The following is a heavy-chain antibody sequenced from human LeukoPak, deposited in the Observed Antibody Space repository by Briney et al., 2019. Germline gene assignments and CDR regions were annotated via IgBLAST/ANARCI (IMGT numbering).Heavy chain of an antibody. D-gene: IGHD6-19*01. V-gene: IGHV1-69*06. CDR3: ARDLRYSSGWSASGMDV. CDR2: IIPIFGTA. CDR1: GGTFSSYA. Sequence: ASVKVSCKASGGTFSSYAISWVRQAPGQGLEWMGGIIPIFGTANYAQKFQGRVTITADKSTSTAYMDLRSLRSDDTAVYYCARDLRYSSGWSASGMDVWGKGTTVTISS. J-gene: IGHJ6*03.